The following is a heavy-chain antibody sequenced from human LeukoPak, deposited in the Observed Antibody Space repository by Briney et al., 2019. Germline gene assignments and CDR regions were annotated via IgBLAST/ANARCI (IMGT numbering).Heavy chain of an antibody. CDR1: GYTFTSYD. Sequence: GASVKVSCKASGYTFTSYDINWVRQATGQGLEWMGWMNPNSGNTGYAQKFQGRVTMTRNTSISTAYMELSSLRSEDTAVYYCARGQADIVVVVADKPPDAFDIWGQGTMVTVSS. J-gene: IGHJ3*02. V-gene: IGHV1-8*01. CDR2: MNPNSGNT. CDR3: ARGQADIVVVVADKPPDAFDI. D-gene: IGHD2-15*01.